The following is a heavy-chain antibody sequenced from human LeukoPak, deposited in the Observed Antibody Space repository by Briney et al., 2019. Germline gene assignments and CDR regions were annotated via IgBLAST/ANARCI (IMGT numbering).Heavy chain of an antibody. D-gene: IGHD6-13*01. CDR3: ARGQWSRAAGPSYWYFDL. CDR1: GGSISSYY. J-gene: IGHJ2*01. V-gene: IGHV4-59*01. Sequence: SETLSLTCTVSGGSISSYYWSWIRQPPGKGLEWIGYIYYSGSTNYNPSLKSRVTISVDTSKNQFSLKLSSVTAADTAVYYCARGQWSRAAGPSYWYFDLWGRGTLVTVSS. CDR2: IYYSGST.